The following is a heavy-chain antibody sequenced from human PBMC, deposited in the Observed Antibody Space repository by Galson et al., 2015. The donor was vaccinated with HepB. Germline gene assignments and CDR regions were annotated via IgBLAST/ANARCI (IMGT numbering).Heavy chain of an antibody. CDR2: IIPIFGTA. CDR1: GGTFSSYA. CDR3: ARVDDILTGSWKAGFDP. Sequence: SVKVSCKASGGTFSSYAISWVRQAPGQGLEWMGGIIPIFGTANYAQKFQGRVTITADESTSTAYMELSSLRSEDTAVYYCARVDDILTGSWKAGFDPWGQGTLVTVSS. V-gene: IGHV1-69*13. D-gene: IGHD3-9*01. J-gene: IGHJ5*02.